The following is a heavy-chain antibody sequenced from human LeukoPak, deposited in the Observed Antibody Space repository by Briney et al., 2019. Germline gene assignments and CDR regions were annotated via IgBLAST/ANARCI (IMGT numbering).Heavy chain of an antibody. D-gene: IGHD2-2*01. J-gene: IGHJ6*02. CDR1: GGSISSSSYY. CDR2: IYYSGST. CDR3: ARQRYCSSTSCFFHYYYYYGMDV. Sequence: SETLSLTCTVSGGSISSSSYYWGWLRQPPGKGLEWIGSIYYSGSTYYNPSLKSRFTISVDTSKNQVSLKLSSVTAGDTAVYYWARQRYCSSTSCFFHYYYYYGMDVWGQGTTVTVSS. V-gene: IGHV4-39*01.